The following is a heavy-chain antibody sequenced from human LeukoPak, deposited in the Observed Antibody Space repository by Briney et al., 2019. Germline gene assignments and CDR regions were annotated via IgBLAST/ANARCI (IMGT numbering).Heavy chain of an antibody. V-gene: IGHV3-30*04. CDR2: ISYDGSNK. CDR1: GFTFSSYA. J-gene: IGHJ4*02. Sequence: GGSLRLSCAASGFTFSSYAMHWVRQAPGKGLEWVAVISYDGSNKYYADSVKGRFTISRDNAKNSLYLQMNSLRAEDTAVYYCARDPTYYYGSGSYFHFDYWGQGTLVTVSS. D-gene: IGHD3-10*01. CDR3: ARDPTYYYGSGSYFHFDY.